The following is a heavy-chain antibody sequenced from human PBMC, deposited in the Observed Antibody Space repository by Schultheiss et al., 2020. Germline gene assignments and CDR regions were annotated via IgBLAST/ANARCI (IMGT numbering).Heavy chain of an antibody. J-gene: IGHJ6*03. D-gene: IGHD4-17*01. CDR1: GGTLSGYY. CDR3: ARGVTTAPYYYYYMDV. Sequence: SETLSLTCAVSGGTLSGYYWSWIRQPPGKGLEWIEEINHNRTTNYNPSLKSRVTISVDTSKNQFSLKLSSVTAADTAVYYCARGVTTAPYYYYYMDVWGKGTTVTGSS. V-gene: IGHV4-34*01. CDR2: INHNRTT.